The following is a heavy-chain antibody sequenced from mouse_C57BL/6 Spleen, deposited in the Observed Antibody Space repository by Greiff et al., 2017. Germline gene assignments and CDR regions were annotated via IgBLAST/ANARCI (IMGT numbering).Heavy chain of an antibody. CDR2: IDPSDSYT. CDR3: ARKGIYYGNYTAYYYAMDY. V-gene: IGHV1-50*01. D-gene: IGHD2-1*01. Sequence: QVQLQQPGAELVKPGASVKLSCKASGYTFTSYWMQWVKQRPGQGLEWIGEIDPSDSYTNYNHKFKGKATLTVDTSSSTAYMQLSSLTSEDSAVYYCARKGIYYGNYTAYYYAMDYWGQGTSVTVSS. CDR1: GYTFTSYW. J-gene: IGHJ4*01.